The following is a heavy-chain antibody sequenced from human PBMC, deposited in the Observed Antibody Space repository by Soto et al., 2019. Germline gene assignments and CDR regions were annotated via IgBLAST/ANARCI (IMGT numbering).Heavy chain of an antibody. V-gene: IGHV4-31*03. Sequence: QVQLQESGPGLVKPSQTLSLTCTVSGGSVNSNGYYWSWIRQHPVKGLEFIGHIYYAVSSYYNPSLASRTTISPNTSKNQCALELTSVTAADTAVYYCARIYDFWSGHGAFDIWGQGSMVTVSS. CDR2: IYYAVSS. CDR1: GGSVNSNGYY. CDR3: ARIYDFWSGHGAFDI. D-gene: IGHD3-3*01. J-gene: IGHJ3*02.